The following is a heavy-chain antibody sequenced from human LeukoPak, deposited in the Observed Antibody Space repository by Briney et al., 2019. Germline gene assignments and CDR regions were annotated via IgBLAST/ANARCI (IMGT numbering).Heavy chain of an antibody. D-gene: IGHD3-22*01. CDR1: GFTFSSYG. J-gene: IGHJ3*02. Sequence: GGSLRLSCAASGFTFSSYGMHWVRQAPGKGLEWVAVIWYDGSNKYYADSVKGRFTISRDNSKNTLYLQMNSLRAEDTAVYYCARDRRYYDSSGYHRAFDIWGQGTMVTVSS. V-gene: IGHV3-33*01. CDR3: ARDRRYYDSSGYHRAFDI. CDR2: IWYDGSNK.